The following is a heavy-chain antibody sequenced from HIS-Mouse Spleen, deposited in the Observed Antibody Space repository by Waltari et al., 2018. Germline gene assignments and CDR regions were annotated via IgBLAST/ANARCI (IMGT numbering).Heavy chain of an antibody. Sequence: QLQLQESGPGLVKPSETLSLTCTVSGGSISSSSYYWGWIRQPPGKGLEWIGSSYFSWSTYYNPSIKSRVTISVATSKTQFSLKLSSVTAADTAVYYCAREIPYSSSWYDWYFDLWGRGTLVTVSS. CDR2: SYFSWST. CDR3: AREIPYSSSWYDWYFDL. CDR1: GGSISSSSYY. D-gene: IGHD6-13*01. V-gene: IGHV4-39*07. J-gene: IGHJ2*01.